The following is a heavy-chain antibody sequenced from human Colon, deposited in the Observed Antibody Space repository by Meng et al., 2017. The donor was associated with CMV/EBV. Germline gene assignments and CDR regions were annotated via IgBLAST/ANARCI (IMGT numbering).Heavy chain of an antibody. V-gene: IGHV3-23*01. CDR3: AKGRGGASTSYFDS. CDR2: TSNSGGST. J-gene: IGHJ4*02. Sequence: GESLKISCAASGFTFSTYAMSWVRQAPGKGLEWVSGTSNSGGSTYYADSVKGRFTISRDNSKNTLYLQMNSLRAEDTAVYYCAKGRGGASTSYFDSWGQGTLVTVSS. CDR1: GFTFSTYA. D-gene: IGHD3-10*01.